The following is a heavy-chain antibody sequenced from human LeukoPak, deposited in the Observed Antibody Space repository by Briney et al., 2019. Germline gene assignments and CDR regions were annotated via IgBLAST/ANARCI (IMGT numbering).Heavy chain of an antibody. CDR2: ISYDGSNK. J-gene: IGHJ6*02. V-gene: IGHV3-30*18. D-gene: IGHD3-10*01. Sequence: GRSLRLSCAASGFTFSSYGMHWVRQAPGKGLEWVAVISYDGSNKYYADSVKGRFTISRDNSKNTLYLQMNSLRAEDTAVYYCAKSSLSKFGELLFYYYYGMDVWGQGTTVTVSS. CDR1: GFTFSSYG. CDR3: AKSSLSKFGELLFYYYYGMDV.